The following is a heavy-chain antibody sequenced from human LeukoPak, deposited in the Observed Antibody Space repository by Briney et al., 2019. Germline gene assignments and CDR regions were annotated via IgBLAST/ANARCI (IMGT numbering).Heavy chain of an antibody. D-gene: IGHD2-15*01. V-gene: IGHV1-2*02. Sequence: ASVKVSCKASGYTFTGYYMHWVRQAPGQGLEWMGWINPNSGGTNYAQKFQGSVTMTRDTSISTAYMELSRLRSDDTAVYYCARPAPAASGFVDYWGQGTLVTVSS. CDR1: GYTFTGYY. J-gene: IGHJ4*02. CDR3: ARPAPAASGFVDY. CDR2: INPNSGGT.